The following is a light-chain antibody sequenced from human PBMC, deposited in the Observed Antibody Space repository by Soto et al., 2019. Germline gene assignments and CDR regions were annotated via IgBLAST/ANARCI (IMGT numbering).Light chain of an antibody. J-gene: IGLJ7*01. CDR3: CSYAGSNTLV. Sequence: QSALTQPRSVSGSPGQSVIISCTGISSDVGGYNYVSWYQQHPGKVPKVVIYDVSKRPSGVPDRFSGSKSGNTAFLTISGLQAEDEADYYCCSYAGSNTLVFGGGTQLTVL. CDR1: SSDVGGYNY. CDR2: DVS. V-gene: IGLV2-11*01.